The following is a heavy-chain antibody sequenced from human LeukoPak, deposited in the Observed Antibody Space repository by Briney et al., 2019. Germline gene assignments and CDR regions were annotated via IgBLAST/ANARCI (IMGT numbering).Heavy chain of an antibody. J-gene: IGHJ3*01. Sequence: SLTLSLTCSVSGVSISNYYWSWIRQSPGRELEWIGHLHYSGGSSYNPSLRSRVTTSVDMSKNQFSLRLTSVTAADTAVYYCARNRPIMGITDAFDVWGQGTMVTVSS. CDR3: ARNRPIMGITDAFDV. CDR1: GVSISNYY. D-gene: IGHD1-26*01. CDR2: LHYSGGS. V-gene: IGHV4-59*01.